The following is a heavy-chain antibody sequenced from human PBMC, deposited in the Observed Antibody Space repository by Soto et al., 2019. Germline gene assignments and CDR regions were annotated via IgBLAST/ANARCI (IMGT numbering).Heavy chain of an antibody. CDR1: GYTFTTYG. J-gene: IGHJ4*02. D-gene: IGHD1-20*01. CDR3: ARAENWVTGNMGGY. V-gene: IGHV1-18*04. CDR2: INPYNHNT. Sequence: QVQLVQSGAEVKKPGASVKVSCKAFGYTFTTYGITWVRQAPGQGLEWMGWINPYNHNTYYAQKIQGRLTMTTDTSTSTAYMELRSLRSDDSAIYYCARAENWVTGNMGGYWGQGTVVTVSS.